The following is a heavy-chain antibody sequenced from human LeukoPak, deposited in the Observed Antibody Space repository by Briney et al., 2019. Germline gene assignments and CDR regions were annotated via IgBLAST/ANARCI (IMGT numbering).Heavy chain of an antibody. CDR2: ISGSGGST. D-gene: IGHD6-13*01. J-gene: IGHJ3*02. CDR3: AKSGDSSSWYEDAFDI. V-gene: IGHV3-23*01. CDR1: GFTFSSYA. Sequence: PGGSLRLSCAASGFTFSSYAMSRVRQAPGKGLEWVSAISGSGGSTYYADSVKGRFTISRDDSKNTLYLQMNSLRAEDTAVYYCAKSGDSSSWYEDAFDIWGQGTMVTVSS.